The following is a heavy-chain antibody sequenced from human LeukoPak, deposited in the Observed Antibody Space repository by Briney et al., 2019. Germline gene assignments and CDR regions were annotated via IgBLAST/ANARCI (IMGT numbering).Heavy chain of an antibody. Sequence: GASVKVSCKASGYTFTGYYMHWVRQAPGQGLEWMGWINPNSGGTNYAQKFQGRVTMTRDMSTSTVYMELSSLRSEDTAVYYCARVCSGSYLFNFDYWGQGTLVTVSS. CDR1: GYTFTGYY. CDR3: ARVCSGSYLFNFDY. J-gene: IGHJ4*02. V-gene: IGHV1-2*02. D-gene: IGHD1-26*01. CDR2: INPNSGGT.